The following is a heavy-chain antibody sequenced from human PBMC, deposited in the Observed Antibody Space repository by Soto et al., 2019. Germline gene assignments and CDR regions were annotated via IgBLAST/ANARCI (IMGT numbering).Heavy chain of an antibody. CDR3: ARDLGYYESDGYFDY. V-gene: IGHV3-11*01. Sequence: GVLRLSCAASGFTFSDNYMSWIRQTPGKGLEWVSYLSSSGSIIYYADSVKGRFTSARDNAKNSLYLQMNSLRAEDTAVYYCARDLGYYESDGYFDYWGQGALVTVSS. J-gene: IGHJ4*02. D-gene: IGHD3-22*01. CDR1: GFTFSDNY. CDR2: LSSSGSII.